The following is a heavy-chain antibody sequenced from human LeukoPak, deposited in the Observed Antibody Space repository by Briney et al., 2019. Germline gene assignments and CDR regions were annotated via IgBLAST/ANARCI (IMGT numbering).Heavy chain of an antibody. CDR2: IYHSGST. V-gene: IGHV4-38-2*01. CDR1: GYSISSGYY. D-gene: IGHD2-2*01. Sequence: PSETLSLTSVVSGYSISSGYYWGWIRQPPGKGLEWIGSIYHSGSTYYNPSLKSRVTISVDTSKNQFSLKLSSVTAADTAVYYCARIYCNSTSCDVFDYWGQGTLVTVSS. CDR3: ARIYCNSTSCDVFDY. J-gene: IGHJ4*02.